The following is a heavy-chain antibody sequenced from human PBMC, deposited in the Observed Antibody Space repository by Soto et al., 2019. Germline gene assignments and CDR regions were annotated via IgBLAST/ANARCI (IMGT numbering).Heavy chain of an antibody. J-gene: IGHJ1*01. CDR3: ASFYDSSGYYYFQH. Sequence: PSETLSLTCTVSGGSISSGGYYWSWIRQHPGKGLEWIGYIYYSGSTYYNPSHKSRVTISVDTSKNQFSLKLSSVPAADTAVYYCASFYDSSGYYYFQHWGQGTLVTVSS. CDR1: GGSISSGGYY. D-gene: IGHD3-22*01. CDR2: IYYSGST. V-gene: IGHV4-31*03.